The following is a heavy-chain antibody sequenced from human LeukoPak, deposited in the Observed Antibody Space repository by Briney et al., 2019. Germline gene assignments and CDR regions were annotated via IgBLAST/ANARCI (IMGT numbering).Heavy chain of an antibody. CDR1: GGSFSGYY. J-gene: IGHJ4*02. V-gene: IGHV4-34*01. Sequence: SETLSLTCAVYGGSFSGYYWSWIRQPPGKGLEWIGEINHSGSTNYNPSLKSRVTISVDTSKNQFSLKLSSVTAADTAVYYCAGYYYESGGYDYWGQGTLVTVSS. CDR2: INHSGST. D-gene: IGHD3-22*01. CDR3: AGYYYESGGYDY.